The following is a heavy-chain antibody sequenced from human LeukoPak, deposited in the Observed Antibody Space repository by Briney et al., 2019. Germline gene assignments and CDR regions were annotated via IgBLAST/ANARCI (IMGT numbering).Heavy chain of an antibody. D-gene: IGHD5-18*01. CDR1: GFTFSSYS. CDR2: ISSNGGNT. J-gene: IGHJ4*02. Sequence: PGGSPRLSCAGSGFTFSSYSMHWVRQAPGKGLEYVSAISSNGGNTYYANSVKGRFTISRDNSKNTLYLQMGSLRAEDMAVYYCARRGYTYAYDYWGQGTLVTVSS. V-gene: IGHV3-64*01. CDR3: ARRGYTYAYDY.